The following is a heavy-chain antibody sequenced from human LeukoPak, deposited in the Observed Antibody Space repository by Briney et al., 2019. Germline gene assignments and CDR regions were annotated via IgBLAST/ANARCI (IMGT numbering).Heavy chain of an antibody. CDR3: ATNRKVTIFGVVSPTPLFDY. D-gene: IGHD3-3*01. Sequence: GASVKVSCKVSGYTLTELSMHWVRQAPGKGLEWMGGFDPEDGETIYAQKFQGRVTMTEDTSTDTAYMELSSRRCEDTAGYYWATNRKVTIFGVVSPTPLFDYWGQGTLVTVSS. J-gene: IGHJ4*02. CDR2: FDPEDGET. CDR1: GYTLTELS. V-gene: IGHV1-24*01.